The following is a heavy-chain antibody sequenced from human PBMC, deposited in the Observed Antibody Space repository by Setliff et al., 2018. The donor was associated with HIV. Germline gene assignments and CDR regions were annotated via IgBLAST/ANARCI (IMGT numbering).Heavy chain of an antibody. CDR3: ARDSFGGEFTYYYYGMDV. J-gene: IGHJ6*02. Sequence: GASVKVSCKASGYTFTSYAMHWVRQAPGQRLEWMGWINAGNGNTKYSQEFQGRVTITRDTSASTAYMELSSLRSEDTAVYYCARDSFGGEFTYYYYGMDVWGQGTTVTVSS. CDR2: INAGNGNT. V-gene: IGHV1-3*01. CDR1: GYTFTSYA. D-gene: IGHD3-10*01.